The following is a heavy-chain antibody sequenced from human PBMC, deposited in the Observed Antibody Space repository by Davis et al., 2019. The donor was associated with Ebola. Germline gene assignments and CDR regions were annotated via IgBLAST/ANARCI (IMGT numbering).Heavy chain of an antibody. CDR2: ISSSSSTI. J-gene: IGHJ4*02. CDR1: GFTFSSYS. D-gene: IGHD5-24*01. V-gene: IGHV3-48*04. Sequence: GESLKISCAASGFTFSSYSMNWVRQAPGKGLEWVSYISSSSSTIYYADSVKGRFTISRDNAKNSLYLQMNSLRAEDTAVYYCAREMMATINYWGQGTLVTVSS. CDR3: AREMMATINY.